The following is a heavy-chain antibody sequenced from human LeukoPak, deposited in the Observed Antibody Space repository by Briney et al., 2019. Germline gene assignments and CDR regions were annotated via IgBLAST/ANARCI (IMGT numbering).Heavy chain of an antibody. CDR3: ARDYYGSGSYYLPFDY. D-gene: IGHD3-10*01. Sequence: GASVKVSCKASGYTFTSYYMHWVRQAPGQGLKWMGIINPSGDGTNYAQKLQGRVTMTTDTSTSTAYMELRSLRSDDTAVYYCARDYYGSGSYYLPFDYWGQGTLVTVSS. CDR1: GYTFTSYY. J-gene: IGHJ4*02. V-gene: IGHV1-46*01. CDR2: INPSGDGT.